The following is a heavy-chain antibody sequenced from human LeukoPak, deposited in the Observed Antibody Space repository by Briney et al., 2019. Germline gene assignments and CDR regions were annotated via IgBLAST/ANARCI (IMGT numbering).Heavy chain of an antibody. CDR2: ISGSGDST. Sequence: PGGSLRLSCAASGFTFSSYAMSWVRQVPGKGLEWVSVISGSGDSTYYADSVKGRFTISRDNSKNMLYLQMNSLRAEDTAVYYCGKGKNSNSGINEYWGQEPLFTVSS. D-gene: IGHD6-6*01. J-gene: IGHJ4*02. CDR1: GFTFSSYA. CDR3: GKGKNSNSGINEY. V-gene: IGHV3-23*01.